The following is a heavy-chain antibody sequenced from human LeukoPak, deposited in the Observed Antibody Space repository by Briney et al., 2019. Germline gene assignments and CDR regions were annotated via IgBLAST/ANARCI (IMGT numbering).Heavy chain of an antibody. CDR3: ARGLLHDYGRDYFDY. J-gene: IGHJ4*02. CDR1: GGSISSGGYY. Sequence: SESLSLTCTVSGGSISSGGYYWSWIRQHPGKGLEWIGYIYYSGSTYYNPSLKSRVTISVDTSKNQFSLKLSSVTAADTAVYYCARGLLHDYGRDYFDYWGQGTLATVSS. D-gene: IGHD4-17*01. V-gene: IGHV4-31*03. CDR2: IYYSGST.